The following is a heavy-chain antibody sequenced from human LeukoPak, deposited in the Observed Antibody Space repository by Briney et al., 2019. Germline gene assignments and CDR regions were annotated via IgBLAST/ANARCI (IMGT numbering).Heavy chain of an antibody. Sequence: SETLSLTCTVSGGSLSDYYWTWVRQPPGKGLEWIGYIYYSGSTNYNPSLKSRVTISVDTSKTQFSLKLTSVTAADTAVYYCARLGPGGHGEFDSWGPGILVTVSS. CDR1: GGSLSDYY. J-gene: IGHJ4*02. V-gene: IGHV4-59*03. CDR3: ARLGPGGHGEFDS. CDR2: IYYSGST. D-gene: IGHD3-10*01.